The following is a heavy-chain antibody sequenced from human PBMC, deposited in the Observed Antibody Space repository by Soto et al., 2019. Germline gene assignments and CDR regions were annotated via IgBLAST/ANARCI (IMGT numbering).Heavy chain of an antibody. Sequence: PGGSLRLSCAASGFTFSSYGMHWVRQAPGKGLEWVAVISYDGSNKYYADSVKGRFTISRDNSKNTLYLQMNSLRAEDTAVYYCAKDRPGTSWAYYYYYGMDVWGQGTTVTVSS. D-gene: IGHD3-10*01. CDR1: GFTFSSYG. J-gene: IGHJ6*02. V-gene: IGHV3-30*18. CDR2: ISYDGSNK. CDR3: AKDRPGTSWAYYYYYGMDV.